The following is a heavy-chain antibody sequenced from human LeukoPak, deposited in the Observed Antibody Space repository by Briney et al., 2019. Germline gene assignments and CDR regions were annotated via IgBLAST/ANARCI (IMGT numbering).Heavy chain of an antibody. D-gene: IGHD4-17*01. J-gene: IGHJ5*02. V-gene: IGHV4-31*03. CDR2: IYYSGST. CDR1: GGSISSGGYY. CDR3: ARQMTTENWFDP. Sequence: SETLSLTCTVSGGSISSGGYYWSWIRQHPGKGLEWIGYIYYSGSTYYNPSLKSRVTMSVDTSKNQFSLKLSSVTAADTAVYYCARQMTTENWFDPWGQGTLVTVSS.